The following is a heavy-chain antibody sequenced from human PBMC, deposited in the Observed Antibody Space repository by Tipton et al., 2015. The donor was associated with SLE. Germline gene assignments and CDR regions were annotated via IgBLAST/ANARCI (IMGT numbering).Heavy chain of an antibody. CDR3: ATDGGAAAESYNYYMDV. CDR2: VHSSGST. V-gene: IGHV4-61*08. D-gene: IGHD6-13*01. CDR1: GGSISSSAHY. J-gene: IGHJ6*03. Sequence: TLSLTCTVSGGSISSSAHYWGWIRQPPGMGLEWIGYVHSSGSTNYNPSLRSRVTMSVDTSNNQFSPKLSSVTAADTAVYYCATDGGAAAESYNYYMDVWGIGTTVTVSS.